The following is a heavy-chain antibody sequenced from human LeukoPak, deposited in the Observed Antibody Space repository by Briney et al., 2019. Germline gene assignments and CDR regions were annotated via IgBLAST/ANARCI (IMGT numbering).Heavy chain of an antibody. CDR2: INTNTGNP. Sequence: ASVKVSCKASGYTFTSYAMNWVRQAPGQGLEWMGWINTNTGNPTYAQGFTGRFVFSLDTSVSTAYLQISSLKAEDTAVYYCARVGSISSGWYGDYYYGMDVWGQGTTVTVSS. J-gene: IGHJ6*02. CDR3: ARVGSISSGWYGDYYYGMDV. CDR1: GYTFTSYA. V-gene: IGHV7-4-1*02. D-gene: IGHD6-19*01.